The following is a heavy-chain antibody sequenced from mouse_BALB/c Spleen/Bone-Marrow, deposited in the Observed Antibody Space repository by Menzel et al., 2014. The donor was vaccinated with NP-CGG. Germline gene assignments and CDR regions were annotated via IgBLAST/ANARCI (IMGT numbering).Heavy chain of an antibody. V-gene: IGHV14-3*02. Sequence: VQLQQSGAELVTPGASVKLSCTASGFNIKDTYMHWVKQRPEQGLEWIGRIDPANGHTKYDPKFQGKATITADTSSNTAYLQLSSLTSEDTAVYYCARWDGNYIYAMDYWGQGPPITVSS. CDR1: GFNIKDTY. J-gene: IGHJ4*01. CDR3: ARWDGNYIYAMDY. CDR2: IDPANGHT. D-gene: IGHD2-1*01.